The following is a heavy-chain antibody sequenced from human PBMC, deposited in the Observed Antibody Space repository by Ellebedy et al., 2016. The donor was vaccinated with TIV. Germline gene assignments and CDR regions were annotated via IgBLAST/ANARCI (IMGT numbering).Heavy chain of an antibody. Sequence: PGGSLRLSCTASGFTFSNYDMPWVRQATGTGLEWVSAIGTAGDPYYSGSVKGRFTISRENAKNSLYLQMNSLRAGDTVVYYCVRGGAITGFDYWGQGTLVTVSS. CDR2: IGTAGDP. V-gene: IGHV3-13*05. CDR1: GFTFSNYD. CDR3: VRGGAITGFDY. D-gene: IGHD1-26*01. J-gene: IGHJ4*02.